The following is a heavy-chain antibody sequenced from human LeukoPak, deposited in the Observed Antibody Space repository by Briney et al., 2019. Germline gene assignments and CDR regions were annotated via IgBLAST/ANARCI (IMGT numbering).Heavy chain of an antibody. D-gene: IGHD3-22*01. CDR1: GYSFSSYY. Sequence: ASVKVSCKASGYSFSSYYMHWVRQAPGQGLEWMGFLNPNGDSTIYAQKFQGRVSMTRDTSTNTVYMELSSLRSEDTAIYYCARCSPLSYDSSVVIDGFDVWGQGTMVTVSS. V-gene: IGHV1-46*01. CDR3: ARCSPLSYDSSVVIDGFDV. J-gene: IGHJ3*01. CDR2: LNPNGDST.